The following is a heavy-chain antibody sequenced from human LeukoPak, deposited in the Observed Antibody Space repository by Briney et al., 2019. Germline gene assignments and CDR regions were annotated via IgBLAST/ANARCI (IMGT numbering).Heavy chain of an antibody. D-gene: IGHD2-8*01. CDR2: ISSSGSTI. J-gene: IGHJ4*02. Sequence: GGSLRLSCAASGFTFSSYEMNWVRQAPGKGLEWVSYISSSGSTIYYADSVKGRFTISRDNAKSSLYLQMTSLRAEDTAVYYCARVSRTEDFDYWGQGTLVTVSS. V-gene: IGHV3-48*03. CDR1: GFTFSSYE. CDR3: ARVSRTEDFDY.